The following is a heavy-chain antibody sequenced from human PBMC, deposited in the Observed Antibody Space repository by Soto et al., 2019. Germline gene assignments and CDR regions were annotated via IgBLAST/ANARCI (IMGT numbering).Heavy chain of an antibody. D-gene: IGHD6-13*01. J-gene: IGHJ6*03. CDR2: TYFSGST. V-gene: IGHV4-31*11. CDR1: GGSISNGGYY. Sequence: QVQLQESGPGLVKPSQTLSLTCAVSGGSISNGGYYWSWIRQHPGKDLEWIVSTYFSGSTYYNPSLKSRVTISGATPKNQFSLKPSSATAADTAMYYWALDSHSQQPNHRGGGGYMVVWGKGTTVTVSS. CDR3: ALDSHSQQPNHRGGGGYMVV.